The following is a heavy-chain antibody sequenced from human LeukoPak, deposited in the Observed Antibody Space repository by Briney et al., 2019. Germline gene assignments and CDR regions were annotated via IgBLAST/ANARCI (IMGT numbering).Heavy chain of an antibody. CDR2: ISSSSSYI. D-gene: IGHD3-22*01. Sequence: GGSLRLSCAASGFIFSDYYMTWIRQAPGKGLEWVSSISSSSSYIYYADSVKGRFTISRDNAKNSLYLQMNSLRAEDTAVYYCARDWGPRSYYYDSSGYNWFDPWGQGTLVTVSS. CDR1: GFIFSDYY. CDR3: ARDWGPRSYYYDSSGYNWFDP. V-gene: IGHV3-11*06. J-gene: IGHJ5*02.